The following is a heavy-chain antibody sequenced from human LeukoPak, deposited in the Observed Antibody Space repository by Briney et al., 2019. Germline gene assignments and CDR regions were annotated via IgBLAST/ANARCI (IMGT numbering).Heavy chain of an antibody. CDR3: AGSGSGWYR. V-gene: IGHV3-66*01. CDR1: GFTVSSNS. J-gene: IGHJ4*02. D-gene: IGHD6-19*01. CDR2: IYSGGST. Sequence: GGSLRLSCEASGFTVSSNSMSWVRQAPGKGLEWVSVIYSGGSTYYGDSVKGRFTISRDNAKNTMYLQMKSLRVEDTAVYYCAGSGSGWYRWGQGTLVTVSS.